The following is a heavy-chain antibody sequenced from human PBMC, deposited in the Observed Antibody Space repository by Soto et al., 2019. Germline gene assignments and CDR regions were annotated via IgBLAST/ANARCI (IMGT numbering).Heavy chain of an antibody. V-gene: IGHV1-18*01. D-gene: IGHD6-19*01. CDR3: ARDRGVAPPVAGNTHYYYYMDV. Sequence: QDQLVQSGGEVKKPGASVKVSCKASGYSFTNYGITWVRQAPGQGFEWMGWISAYNGDTNYAQKLQGRGTMTTDASTSTGYLELRSLRSDDTAVYYCARDRGVAPPVAGNTHYYYYMDVWGKGTTFTASS. J-gene: IGHJ6*03. CDR1: GYSFTNYG. CDR2: ISAYNGDT.